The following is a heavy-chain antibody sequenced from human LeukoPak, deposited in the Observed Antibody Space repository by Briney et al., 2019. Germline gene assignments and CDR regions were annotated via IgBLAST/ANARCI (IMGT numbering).Heavy chain of an antibody. CDR3: ARPRYDSSGYYGAADY. CDR1: GFIFNNHW. V-gene: IGHV3-7*01. CDR2: IKEDGREK. J-gene: IGHJ4*02. Sequence: PGGSLRLSCAASGFIFNNHWMIWVRQAPGKGLEWVANIKEDGREKYYVDSVKGRFTVSRDNAENSLYLQMNSLRAEDTAVYYCARPRYDSSGYYGAADYWGQGTLVTVSS. D-gene: IGHD3-22*01.